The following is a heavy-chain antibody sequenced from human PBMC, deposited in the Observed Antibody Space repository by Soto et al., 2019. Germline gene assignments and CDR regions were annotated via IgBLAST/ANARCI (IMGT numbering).Heavy chain of an antibody. CDR3: ARDRVYCSSTSCPTGYYYGMDV. CDR1: GFTFSSYA. Sequence: HPGGSLRLSCAASGFTFSSYAMHWVRQAPGKGLEWVAVISYDGSNKYYADSVKGRFTISRDNSKNTLYLQMNSLRAEDTAVYYCARDRVYCSSTSCPTGYYYGMDVWGQGTTVTVSS. D-gene: IGHD2-2*01. V-gene: IGHV3-30-3*01. CDR2: ISYDGSNK. J-gene: IGHJ6*02.